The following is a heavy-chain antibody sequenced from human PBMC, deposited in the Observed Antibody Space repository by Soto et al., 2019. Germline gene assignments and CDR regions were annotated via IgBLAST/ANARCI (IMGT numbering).Heavy chain of an antibody. CDR2: ISYDGTNE. Sequence: QVQLVESGGGVVQPGRSLRLSCAASGFTFSSYPMDWVRQAPGKGLEWVAVISYDGTNEHYADSVKGRFTISSDNSKNTLYLQMNSLRAEDTAVYYCARPCLYSSNPHYYYYGMDVWGQGTTVTVSS. CDR3: ARPCLYSSNPHYYYYGMDV. V-gene: IGHV3-30-3*01. J-gene: IGHJ6*02. CDR1: GFTFSSYP. D-gene: IGHD6-13*01.